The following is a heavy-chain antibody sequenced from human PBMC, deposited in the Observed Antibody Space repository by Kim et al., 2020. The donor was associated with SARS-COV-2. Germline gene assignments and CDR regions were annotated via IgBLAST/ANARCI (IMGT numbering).Heavy chain of an antibody. CDR3: AKDSGSSGWYPGYFDY. D-gene: IGHD6-19*01. V-gene: IGHV3-23*01. J-gene: IGHJ4*02. CDR2: ISGSGGST. CDR1: GFTFSSYA. Sequence: GGSLRLSCAASGFTFSSYAMSWVRQAPGKGLEWVSAISGSGGSTYYADSVKGRFTISRDNSKNTLYLQMNSLRAEDTAVYYCAKDSGSSGWYPGYFDYWGQGTLVTVSS.